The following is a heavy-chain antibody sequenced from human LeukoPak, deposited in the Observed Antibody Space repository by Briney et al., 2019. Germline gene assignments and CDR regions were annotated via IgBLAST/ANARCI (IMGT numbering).Heavy chain of an antibody. J-gene: IGHJ6*03. V-gene: IGHV3-23*01. Sequence: GSLVLYCAASGFTFRSYAMSWVRQAPGKGLEWVSGLTGSGGKTYYAESVKGRFTISRDNSKNTLSLQMHSLRAEDAAVYYCVKFRGIQHYNYHMDVWGKGTTVTVSS. CDR3: VKFRGIQHYNYHMDV. CDR1: GFTFRSYA. D-gene: IGHD3-10*01. CDR2: LTGSGGKT.